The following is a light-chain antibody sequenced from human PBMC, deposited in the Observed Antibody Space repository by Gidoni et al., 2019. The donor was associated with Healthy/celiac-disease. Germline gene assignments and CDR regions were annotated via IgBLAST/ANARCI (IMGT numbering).Light chain of an antibody. V-gene: IGLV2-14*01. CDR3: SSYTSSSTV. Sequence: QSALTQPASVSGSPGQSITISCTGTSSEVGGYNYVSWYKQHPGKAPKLMLYDVSNRPSGVSNRFSGSKSGNTASLTISGLQAEDEADYYCSSYTSSSTVFGGGTKLTVL. CDR1: SSEVGGYNY. CDR2: DVS. J-gene: IGLJ3*02.